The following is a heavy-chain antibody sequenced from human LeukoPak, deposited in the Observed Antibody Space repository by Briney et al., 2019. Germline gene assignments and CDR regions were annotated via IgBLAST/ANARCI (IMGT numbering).Heavy chain of an antibody. CDR1: DDSFSNYY. D-gene: IGHD6-13*01. Sequence: SETLSLTCTVSDDSFSNYYWSWVRQPPGKGLEWIGYVYYTGSINYNPSLKSRVTISVDTSKNQFSLKLTSVTAADTAVYYCARDTATGSYWGQGTLDTVSS. V-gene: IGHV4-59*12. CDR2: VYYTGSI. J-gene: IGHJ4*02. CDR3: ARDTATGSY.